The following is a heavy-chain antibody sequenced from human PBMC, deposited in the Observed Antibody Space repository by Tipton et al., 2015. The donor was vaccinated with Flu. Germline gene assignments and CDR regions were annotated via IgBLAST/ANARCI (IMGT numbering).Heavy chain of an antibody. CDR2: IKSKTDGGTT. CDR3: TSNTRGSVCDI. J-gene: IGHJ3*02. V-gene: IGHV3-15*01. CDR1: GSTFSNAW. Sequence: SLRLSCAASGSTFSNAWMSWVRQAPGKGLEWIGRIKSKTDGGTTDYTEPVQGRFTISRDDSEYTLYLQMNSLKTEDTAVYYCTSNTRGSVCDIWGQGTMVTVSS. D-gene: IGHD2-8*01.